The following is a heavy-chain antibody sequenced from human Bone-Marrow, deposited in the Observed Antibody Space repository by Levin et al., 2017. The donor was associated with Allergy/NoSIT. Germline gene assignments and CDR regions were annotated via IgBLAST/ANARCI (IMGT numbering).Heavy chain of an antibody. D-gene: IGHD3-22*01. Sequence: QTSETLSLTCVASGFTFRSYAMHWVRQPPGKGLEWVASLSGDGSDPYYADAVRGRFSISRDNSKNTQFLQMNTLRVEDTAVYYCVAEYYDTSGFDFWGQGTLVSVSS. CDR1: GFTFRSYA. CDR2: LSGDGSDP. V-gene: IGHV3-30*03. J-gene: IGHJ4*02. CDR3: VAEYYDTSGFDF.